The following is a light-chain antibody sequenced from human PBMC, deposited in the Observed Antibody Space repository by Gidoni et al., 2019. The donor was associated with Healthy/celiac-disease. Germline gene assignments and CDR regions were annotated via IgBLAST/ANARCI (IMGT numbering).Light chain of an antibody. Sequence: DIQMTHSPSTLSASVGDRVTITCRASQSISSLLAWYQQKPGKAPKLLIYDASSLESGVPSRFSGSGSGTEFNITIRSLQTDDFATYYCQQYNSYWTFGQGTKVEIK. J-gene: IGKJ1*01. CDR3: QQYNSYWT. CDR1: QSISSL. CDR2: DAS. V-gene: IGKV1-5*01.